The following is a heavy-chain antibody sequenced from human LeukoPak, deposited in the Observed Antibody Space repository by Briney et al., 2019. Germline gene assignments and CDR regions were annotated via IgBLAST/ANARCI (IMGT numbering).Heavy chain of an antibody. D-gene: IGHD5-24*01. CDR1: GYTFSNYC. V-gene: IGHV1-46*01. Sequence: GASVKVSCKASGYTFSNYCMHWVRQAPGQRLEWMGLINPGGDNTDYAQNFQGRLTMTSDTSARTVYMELSSLRSEDTAVYYRARIRDGYNDAYDIWGQGTVVTVPS. CDR3: ARIRDGYNDAYDI. CDR2: INPGGDNT. J-gene: IGHJ3*02.